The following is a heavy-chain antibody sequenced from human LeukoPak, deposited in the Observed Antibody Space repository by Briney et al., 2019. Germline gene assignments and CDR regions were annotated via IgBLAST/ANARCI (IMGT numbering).Heavy chain of an antibody. Sequence: SVKVSCKASGGTFSNYAISWVRQAPGQGLEWMGRVIPMFGTTNYAQNFQGRVTITTDESTSTAYMGVSSLRIEDTAVYYCAREGGVPADRRFDYWGQGTLVTVSS. J-gene: IGHJ4*02. CDR2: VIPMFGTT. V-gene: IGHV1-69*05. D-gene: IGHD2-2*01. CDR3: AREGGVPADRRFDY. CDR1: GGTFSNYA.